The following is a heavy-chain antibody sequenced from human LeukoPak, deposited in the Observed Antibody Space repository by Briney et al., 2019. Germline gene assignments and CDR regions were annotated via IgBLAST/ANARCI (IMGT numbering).Heavy chain of an antibody. V-gene: IGHV3-33*01. CDR1: GFTFSSYG. CDR3: ARDPDSSGWYVFDY. Sequence: PGGSLRLSRAASGFTFSSYGMHWVRQAPGKGLEWVAVIWYDGSNKYYADSVKGRFTISRDNSKNTLYLQMNSLRAEDTAVYYCARDPDSSGWYVFDYWGQGTLVTVSS. D-gene: IGHD6-19*01. CDR2: IWYDGSNK. J-gene: IGHJ4*02.